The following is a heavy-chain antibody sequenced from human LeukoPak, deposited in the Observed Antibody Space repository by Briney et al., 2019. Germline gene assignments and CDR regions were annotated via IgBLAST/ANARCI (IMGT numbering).Heavy chain of an antibody. CDR1: RFTFSSYA. J-gene: IGHJ6*02. Sequence: GRSLRLSCAASRFTFSSYAMHWVRQAPGMRLEWVSAVWYDGGNKFYANSVKGRFTISRDNSKNSVDLQMNSLRADDTAVYYCAKHSQTFYYGSGSYSYGMDVWGQGTTVSVSS. CDR3: AKHSQTFYYGSGSYSYGMDV. D-gene: IGHD3-10*01. V-gene: IGHV3-33*03. CDR2: VWYDGGNK.